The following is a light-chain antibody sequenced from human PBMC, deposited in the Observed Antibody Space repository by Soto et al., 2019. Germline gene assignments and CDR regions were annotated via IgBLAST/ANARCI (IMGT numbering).Light chain of an antibody. CDR1: QSVSGNY. CDR2: DAS. Sequence: EIVLTQSPATLSLSPGEAATLSCRASQSVSGNYLAWYQQKPGQSPRLVIYDASSRATGIPDRFSGSGSGTDFTLTISRLEPEDFAVYYCQQYNNWPPPWTFGQGTKVDIK. V-gene: IGKV3D-20*02. CDR3: QQYNNWPPPWT. J-gene: IGKJ1*01.